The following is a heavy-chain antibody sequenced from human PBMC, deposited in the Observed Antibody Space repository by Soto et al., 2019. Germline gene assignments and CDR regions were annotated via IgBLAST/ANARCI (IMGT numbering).Heavy chain of an antibody. V-gene: IGHV4-59*01. Sequence: LSLTCTVSGGSISSYYWSWIRQPPGKGLEWIGYIYYSGSTNYNPSLKSRVTISVDTSKNQFSLKLSSVTAADTAVYYCASLYGSGSYWGQGTLVTVSS. J-gene: IGHJ4*02. CDR3: ASLYGSGSY. CDR1: GGSISSYY. CDR2: IYYSGST. D-gene: IGHD3-10*01.